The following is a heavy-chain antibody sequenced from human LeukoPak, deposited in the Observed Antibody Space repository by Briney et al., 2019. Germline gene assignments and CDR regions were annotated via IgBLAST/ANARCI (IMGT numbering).Heavy chain of an antibody. Sequence: ASVKVSCKASGYTFTSYGIRWVRQAPGQGLEWMGWISAYNGNTNYAQKLQGRVTMTTDTSTSTAYMELRSLRSDDTAVYYCARVDSSGYFTIFDYWGQGTLVTVSS. V-gene: IGHV1-18*01. J-gene: IGHJ4*02. CDR3: ARVDSSGYFTIFDY. D-gene: IGHD3-22*01. CDR1: GYTFTSYG. CDR2: ISAYNGNT.